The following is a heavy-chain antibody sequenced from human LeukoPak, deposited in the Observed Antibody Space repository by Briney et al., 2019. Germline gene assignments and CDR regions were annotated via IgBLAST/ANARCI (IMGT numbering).Heavy chain of an antibody. CDR3: ASAGHDGIGYKVC. D-gene: IGHD3-22*01. Sequence: SETLSLTCAVSGGSISSSNWWSWVRQPPGKGLEWIREIYHSGSANYNPSLKSRVTISVDKSKNQFSLRLSSVTAADTAVYYCASAGHDGIGYKVCWGQGTLVTVSS. J-gene: IGHJ4*02. V-gene: IGHV4-4*02. CDR1: GGSISSSNW. CDR2: IYHSGSA.